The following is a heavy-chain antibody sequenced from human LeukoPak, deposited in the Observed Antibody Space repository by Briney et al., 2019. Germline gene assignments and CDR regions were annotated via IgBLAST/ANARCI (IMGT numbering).Heavy chain of an antibody. J-gene: IGHJ2*01. CDR3: ARDISGDPYWYFDL. D-gene: IGHD4-17*01. Sequence: GIIPIFGTANYAQKFQGRVTITADESTSTAYMELSSLRSEDTAVYYCARDISGDPYWYFDLWGRGTLVTVSS. V-gene: IGHV1-69*01. CDR2: IIPIFGTA.